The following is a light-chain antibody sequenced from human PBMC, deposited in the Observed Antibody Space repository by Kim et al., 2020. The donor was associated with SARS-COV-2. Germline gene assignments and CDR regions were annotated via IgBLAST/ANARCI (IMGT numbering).Light chain of an antibody. CDR3: QVWDSNSDHPGV. CDR2: YDS. CDR1: NIGDKN. V-gene: IGLV3-21*04. J-gene: IGLJ1*01. Sequence: SYELTQPPSVSVAPGKTARITCGGNNIGDKNVYWYQQKPGQAPVVVIYYDSDRPSGIPERFSGSNSGNTATLTISRVEAGDEADYYCQVWDSNSDHPGVFGTGTKVTVL.